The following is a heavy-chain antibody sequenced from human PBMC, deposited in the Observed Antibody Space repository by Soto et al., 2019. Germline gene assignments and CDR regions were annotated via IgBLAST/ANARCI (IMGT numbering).Heavy chain of an antibody. CDR2: IYYSGST. CDR3: ARTFIAAAGFDY. CDR1: GGSISSSSYY. Sequence: QLQLQESGPGLVKPSETLSLTCTVSGGSISSSSYYWGWIRQPPGKGLEWIGSIYYSGSTYYNPSLKRGVTISVDTSKNQFSLTLSSVTAADTAVYYCARTFIAAAGFDYRGQGTLVTVSS. V-gene: IGHV4-39*01. J-gene: IGHJ4*02. D-gene: IGHD6-13*01.